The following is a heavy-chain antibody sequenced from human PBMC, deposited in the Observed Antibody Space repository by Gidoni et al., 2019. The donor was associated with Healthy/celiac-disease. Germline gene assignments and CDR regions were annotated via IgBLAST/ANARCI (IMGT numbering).Heavy chain of an antibody. D-gene: IGHD6-13*01. CDR2: IWYDGSNK. J-gene: IGHJ3*02. CDR1: GFTFSSYG. CDR3: ARGPYSSSWYKDAFDI. Sequence: QVQLVESGGGVVQHGRSLRLSCAAAGFTFSSYGMHWVRQAPGKGLGWVAVIWYDGSNKYYADSVKGRFTISRDNSKNTLYLQMNSLRAEDTAVYYCARGPYSSSWYKDAFDIWGQGTMVTVSS. V-gene: IGHV3-33*01.